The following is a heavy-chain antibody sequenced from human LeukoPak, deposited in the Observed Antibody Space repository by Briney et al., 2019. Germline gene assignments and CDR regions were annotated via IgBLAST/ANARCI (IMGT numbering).Heavy chain of an antibody. CDR2: IKQDGSEK. CDR3: ARYNSGTFSFDH. D-gene: IGHD3-10*01. Sequence: GGSLRLSCAASQFTFSSYWMSWVRQAPGKGLEWVANIKQDGSEKYYVDSVKGRFTISRDNAKNSLYLQMNSLRAEDTAVYYCARYNSGTFSFDHWGQGTLITVSS. V-gene: IGHV3-7*01. CDR1: QFTFSSYW. J-gene: IGHJ4*02.